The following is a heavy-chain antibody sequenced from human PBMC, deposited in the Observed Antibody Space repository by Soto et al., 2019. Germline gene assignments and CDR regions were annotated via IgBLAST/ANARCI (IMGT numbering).Heavy chain of an antibody. Sequence: ASVKVSCKASGYTFTSYGISWVRQAPGQGLEWMGWISAYNGNTNYAQKLQGRVTMTTDTSTSTAYMELRSLRSDDTAVYYCAKGGEDCTNGVCYYYYYYMDVWGKGTTVTVSS. CDR2: ISAYNGNT. CDR3: AKGGEDCTNGVCYYYYYYMDV. V-gene: IGHV1-18*01. J-gene: IGHJ6*03. CDR1: GYTFTSYG. D-gene: IGHD2-8*01.